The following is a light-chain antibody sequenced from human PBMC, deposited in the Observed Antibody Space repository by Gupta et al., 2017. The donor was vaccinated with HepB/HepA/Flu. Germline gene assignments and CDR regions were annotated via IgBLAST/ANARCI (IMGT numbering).Light chain of an antibody. J-gene: IGKJ1*01. CDR1: QSVDSD. CDR2: SAC. V-gene: IGKV3-15*01. CDR3: QQEHSWLQT. Sequence: ILMTQSPATLSLSPGERATLSCRASQSVDSDLAWYQQKPGQAPRLLISSACNRASGVPGRFSGSGSGTEFTLTISSLQAEESAVYWCQQEHSWLQTFGRGTKVEIK.